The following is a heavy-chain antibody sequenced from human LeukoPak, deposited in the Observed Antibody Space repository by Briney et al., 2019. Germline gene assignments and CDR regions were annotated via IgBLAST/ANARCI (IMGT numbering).Heavy chain of an antibody. D-gene: IGHD4-23*01. CDR1: GGSVSSNSAA. CDR2: TYYRSKWYN. CDR3: ARAERIGNIRYFDY. V-gene: IGHV6-1*01. J-gene: IGHJ4*02. Sequence: SQTLSLTCAISGGSVSSNSAAWNWIRQSPSGGLEWLGRTYYRSKWYNDYAVSVKSRITINPDTSKNQFSLQLNSVTPEDTAVYYCARAERIGNIRYFDYWGQGTLVTVSS.